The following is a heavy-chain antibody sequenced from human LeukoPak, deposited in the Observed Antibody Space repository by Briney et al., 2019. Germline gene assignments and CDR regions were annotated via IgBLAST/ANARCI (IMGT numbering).Heavy chain of an antibody. D-gene: IGHD3-9*01. J-gene: IGHJ3*02. CDR2: IFNGRCT. V-gene: IGHV4-61*02. CDR1: GGSMSSGNYH. Sequence: NSTQTLALTCTVSGGSMSSGNYHWTWIRQPAGKGLEWIGRIFNGRCTNYNPSLKSRATISQDTSKNQFSLDLTSVTAADTAVYYCAIRNFGNGFHIWGQGTLVTVSS. CDR3: AIRNFGNGFHI.